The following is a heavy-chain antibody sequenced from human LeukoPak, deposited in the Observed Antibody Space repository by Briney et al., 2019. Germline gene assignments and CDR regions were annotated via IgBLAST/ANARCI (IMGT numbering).Heavy chain of an antibody. V-gene: IGHV4-59*01. Sequence: SETLSLTCTVSGGSISSYYWSWIRQPPGKGLEWIGYIYYSGSTNYNPSLKSRVTISVDTSKNQFSLRLSSVTAADTAVYYCARGGVLKSADYWGQGTLVAVSS. CDR2: IYYSGST. CDR3: ARGGVLKSADY. J-gene: IGHJ4*02. D-gene: IGHD3-16*01. CDR1: GGSISSYY.